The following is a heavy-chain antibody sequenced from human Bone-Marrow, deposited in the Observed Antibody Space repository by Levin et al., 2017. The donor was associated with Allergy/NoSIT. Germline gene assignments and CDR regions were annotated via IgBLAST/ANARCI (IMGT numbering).Heavy chain of an antibody. CDR2: ISTKNGNA. CDR1: GYEFTRYG. V-gene: IGHV1-18*01. J-gene: IGHJ4*02. CDR3: AREYSSNWDGALDY. Sequence: GESLKISCKTSGYEFTRYGIAWVRQAPGQGLEWMGWISTKNGNAHYAQNFQDRVTMTTDTSMSTTYMDLRSLTSDDTAIYYCAREYSSNWDGALDYWGQGTLVTVSS. D-gene: IGHD6-13*01.